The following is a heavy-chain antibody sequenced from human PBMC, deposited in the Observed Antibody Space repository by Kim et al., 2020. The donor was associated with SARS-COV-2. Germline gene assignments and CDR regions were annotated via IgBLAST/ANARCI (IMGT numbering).Heavy chain of an antibody. CDR2: ISGSGGST. J-gene: IGHJ6*02. D-gene: IGHD6-19*01. Sequence: GGSLRLSCAASGLTFSSYAMSWVRQAPGKGLEWVSGISGSGGSTYYADSVKGRFTISRDNSKNTLYLQMNSLRAEDTAVYYCAKGIAVAGKVVNYYYYGMDVWGQGTTVTVSS. CDR1: GLTFSSYA. CDR3: AKGIAVAGKVVNYYYYGMDV. V-gene: IGHV3-23*01.